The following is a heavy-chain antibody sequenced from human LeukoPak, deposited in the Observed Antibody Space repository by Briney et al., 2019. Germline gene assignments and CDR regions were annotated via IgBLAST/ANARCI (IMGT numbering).Heavy chain of an antibody. CDR3: ARASYGYGNSWFDP. D-gene: IGHD5-18*01. V-gene: IGHV3-64*01. J-gene: IGHJ5*02. Sequence: GGSLRLSCAASGFTFSSYAMHWVRQAPGKGLEYVSAISSNGGSTYYAKSVKGRFTISRDNSKNTVYLQMGSLRAEDMAVYYCARASYGYGNSWFDPWGQGTLVTVSS. CDR1: GFTFSSYA. CDR2: ISSNGGST.